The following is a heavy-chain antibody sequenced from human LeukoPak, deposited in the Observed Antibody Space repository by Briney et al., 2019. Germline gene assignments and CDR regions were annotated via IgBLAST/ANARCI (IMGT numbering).Heavy chain of an antibody. CDR3: ARASEGLDV. J-gene: IGHJ6*02. CDR2: IGTTGDT. V-gene: IGHV3-13*01. CDR1: GFTFSSHD. Sequence: GGSLRLSCATSGFTFSSHDMHWVRQATGKGLEWVSVIGTTGDTYYSGSVKGRFTISRENAKNSLYLQMNSLRAGDTAVYYCARASEGLDVGGQGTTVTVSS.